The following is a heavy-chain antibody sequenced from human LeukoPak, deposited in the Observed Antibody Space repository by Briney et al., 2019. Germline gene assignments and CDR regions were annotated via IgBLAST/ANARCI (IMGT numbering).Heavy chain of an antibody. CDR3: ARVYVWGSQIDY. CDR2: INPNSGGT. CDR1: GYTFTCYY. J-gene: IGHJ4*02. D-gene: IGHD3-16*01. Sequence: ASVKVSCKASGYTFTCYYMHWVRQAPGKGLEWMGWINPNSGGTYYAQKFQGRVTMTRDRSISTAYMELSRLRSDDTAVYYCARVYVWGSQIDYWGQGTLVTVSS. V-gene: IGHV1-2*02.